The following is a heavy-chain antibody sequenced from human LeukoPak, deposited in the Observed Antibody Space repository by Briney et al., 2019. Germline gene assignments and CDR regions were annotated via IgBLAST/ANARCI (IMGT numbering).Heavy chain of an antibody. CDR3: ARLRPTPSIAAAGTRPYYFDY. CDR1: GYSFTSYW. D-gene: IGHD6-13*01. CDR2: IYPGESDT. Sequence: GESLKISCKGSGYSFTSYWIGWVRQMPGKGLEWSGIIYPGESDTRYSPSFQGQVTISADKSISTAYLQWSSLKASDTAMYYCARLRPTPSIAAAGTRPYYFDYWGQGTLVTVSS. J-gene: IGHJ4*02. V-gene: IGHV5-51*01.